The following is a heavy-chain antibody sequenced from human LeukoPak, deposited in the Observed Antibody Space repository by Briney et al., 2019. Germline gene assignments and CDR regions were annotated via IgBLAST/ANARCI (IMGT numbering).Heavy chain of an antibody. CDR3: ARAALYFDSSAYSYYFDY. CDR1: DGSISSYY. V-gene: IGHV4-59*01. D-gene: IGHD3-22*01. J-gene: IGHJ4*02. Sequence: SETLSLTCTVSDGSISSYYWSWIRQPPGKGLEWIGNIYNSGSTNYNPSLKSRVAMSVDPSKNQFSLRLSSVTAADTAVYFCARAALYFDSSAYSYYFDYWGQGTLVTVSS. CDR2: IYNSGST.